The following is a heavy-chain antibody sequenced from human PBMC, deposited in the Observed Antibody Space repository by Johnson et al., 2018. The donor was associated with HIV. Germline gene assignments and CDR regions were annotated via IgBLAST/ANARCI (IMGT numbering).Heavy chain of an antibody. CDR2: LKSKTAGGTT. CDR3: AKDQYCTGGVCYSGAFDI. CDR1: GFTFSNAW. V-gene: IGHV3-15*01. Sequence: VQLVESGGGLVQPGGSLRLSCAASGFTFSNAWMSWVRQAPGKGLEWVGRLKSKTAGGTTDYADSVKVRFTISRDNSKNTLYLQMNSLRAEDTAVYYCAKDQYCTGGVCYSGAFDIWGQGTMVTVSS. D-gene: IGHD2-8*02. J-gene: IGHJ3*02.